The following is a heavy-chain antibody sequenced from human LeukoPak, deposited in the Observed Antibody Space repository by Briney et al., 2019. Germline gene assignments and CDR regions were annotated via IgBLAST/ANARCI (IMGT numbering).Heavy chain of an antibody. CDR2: IYSDGTT. J-gene: IGHJ4*02. V-gene: IGHV3-53*01. CDR1: GFTVSSNY. Sequence: GGSLRLSCAASGFTVSSNYMSWVRQAPGKGLEWVSDIYSDGTTYYADSVKGRFTIPRDNAKNTLYLQMKTLRADDTAVYYCARGDCTTTRCKTSPFDYWGQGTLVTVSS. CDR3: ARGDCTTTRCKTSPFDY. D-gene: IGHD2-2*01.